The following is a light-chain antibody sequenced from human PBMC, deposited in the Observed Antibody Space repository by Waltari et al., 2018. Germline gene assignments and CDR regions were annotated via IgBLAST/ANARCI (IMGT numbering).Light chain of an antibody. V-gene: IGLV1-47*01. CDR1: RSAIGNNY. CDR2: RNT. CDR3: ASWDDRLGGVL. Sequence: QSVLTQPPSASGTPGQKVTMSCSGRRSAIGNNYVYWYQQLPGTTPTLLIYRNTQRPSGVPDRISASKSGTSASLAISGLRSEDEAIYYCASWDDRLGGVLFGGGTKLTVL. J-gene: IGLJ2*01.